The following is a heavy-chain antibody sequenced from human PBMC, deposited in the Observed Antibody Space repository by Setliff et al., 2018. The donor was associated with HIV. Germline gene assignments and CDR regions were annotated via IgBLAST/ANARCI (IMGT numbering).Heavy chain of an antibody. Sequence: ESLKISCAASGFIFSDYHMDWVRQVPGKGLEWVGNVDYTGSTYYNPSLKSRVTISVDTSKNQFSLRLNSVTAADTAVYYCARQGNIVVVTSFDYWGQGTLVTVS. J-gene: IGHJ4*02. V-gene: IGHV4-38-2*01. CDR1: GFIFSDYH. D-gene: IGHD2-21*02. CDR3: ARQGNIVVVTSFDY. CDR2: VDYTGST.